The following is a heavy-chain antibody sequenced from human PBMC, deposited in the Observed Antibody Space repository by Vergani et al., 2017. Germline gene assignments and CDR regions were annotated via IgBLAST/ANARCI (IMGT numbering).Heavy chain of an antibody. J-gene: IGHJ6*02. CDR1: GGTFSSYT. V-gene: IGHV1-69*08. Sequence: QVQLVQSGAEVQKPGSSVKVSCKASGGTFSSYTISWVRQAPGQGLEWMGRIIPILGIANYAQKFQGRVTITADKSTSTAYMELSSLRSEDTAVYYCAGDIAAAGAPGYYYGMDVWGQGTTVTVSS. D-gene: IGHD6-13*01. CDR3: AGDIAAAGAPGYYYGMDV. CDR2: IIPILGIA.